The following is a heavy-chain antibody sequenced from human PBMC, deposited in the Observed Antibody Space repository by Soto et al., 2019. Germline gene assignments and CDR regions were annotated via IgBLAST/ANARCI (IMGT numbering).Heavy chain of an antibody. V-gene: IGHV3-74*01. CDR2: INNDGSST. CDR3: AMGTMDV. CDR1: GFSFRTYW. D-gene: IGHD7-27*01. J-gene: IGHJ6*04. Sequence: EVHLVESGGGLVQPGGSLRLSCAASGFSFRTYWMHWARQAPGKGLEWVSRINNDGSSTDYADSVKGRFTISRDNAKDTLYLQMNSLRAEDTATYYCAMGTMDVWGTGTTVTVSS.